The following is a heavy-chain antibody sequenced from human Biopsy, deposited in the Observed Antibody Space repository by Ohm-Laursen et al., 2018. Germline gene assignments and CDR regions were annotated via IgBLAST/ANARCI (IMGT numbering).Heavy chain of an antibody. D-gene: IGHD4-17*01. CDR1: GFTFSSYA. CDR2: ISGNSDII. CDR3: ALAAAQTVTHFDY. Sequence: SLRLSCAAPGFTFSSYAMTWFRQAPGKGLEWVSTISGNSDIIYDTDSVKGRFTISRDNSKNTLYLQTNSLRADDTAVYYCALAAAQTVTHFDYWGQGTLVTVSS. J-gene: IGHJ4*02. V-gene: IGHV3-23*01.